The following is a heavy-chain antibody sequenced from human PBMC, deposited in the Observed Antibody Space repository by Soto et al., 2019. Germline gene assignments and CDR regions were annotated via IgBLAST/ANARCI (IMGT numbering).Heavy chain of an antibody. V-gene: IGHV4-39*01. D-gene: IGHD1-26*01. J-gene: IGHJ4*02. CDR1: GDSISTSSYY. CDR2: IYHSGST. Sequence: QLQLQESGPGLLRPSETLTLTCTVSGDSISTSSYYWGWVRQPPGKGLEWIGTIYHSGSTFYKPSLRSRVTLSVDTSRNQFSLKVNSGTAADTATYYGARETGGAIDYWGQGILVNVSS. CDR3: ARETGGAIDY.